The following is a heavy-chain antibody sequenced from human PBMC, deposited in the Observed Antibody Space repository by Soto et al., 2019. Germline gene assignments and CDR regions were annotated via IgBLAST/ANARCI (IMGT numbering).Heavy chain of an antibody. D-gene: IGHD6-19*01. J-gene: IGHJ3*02. CDR2: IYSGGST. V-gene: IGHV3-66*01. CDR3: ARSIAVAGLDAFDI. Sequence: EVQLVESGGGLVQPGGSLRLSCAASGFTVSSNYMSWVRQAPGKGLEWVSVIYSGGSTYYADSVKGRFTSSRDNSKNTLYLQMNSLRAEDTAVDYCARSIAVAGLDAFDIWGQGTMVTVSS. CDR1: GFTVSSNY.